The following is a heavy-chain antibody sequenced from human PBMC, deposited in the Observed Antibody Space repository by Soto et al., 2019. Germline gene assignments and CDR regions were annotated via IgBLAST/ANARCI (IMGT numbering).Heavy chain of an antibody. V-gene: IGHV3-74*01. CDR3: ARGIRNYYGSDF. J-gene: IGHJ4*02. CDR2: INSDGSTA. Sequence: EVQLVESGGGLVQPGGSLRLSCEASGFTFSSYWIHWVRQSPGKGLEWVSRINSDGSTANYADSVKGRFTISRDNARDTLYLYLQMNSLRAEDTAVYYCARGIRNYYGSDFWGQGTLVTVSS. D-gene: IGHD3-10*01. CDR1: GFTFSSYW.